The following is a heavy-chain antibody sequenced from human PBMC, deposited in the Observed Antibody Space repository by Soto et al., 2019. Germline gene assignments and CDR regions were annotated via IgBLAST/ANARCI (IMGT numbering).Heavy chain of an antibody. D-gene: IGHD6-13*01. CDR2: INPSGGSR. J-gene: IGHJ3*02. V-gene: IGHV1-46*01. Sequence: ASVKVSCKASGYTFTNYYMHWVRQAPGQGLEWMGIINPSGGSRSDAQNFQGRVTMTRDTSTSTFYMELSSLRSEDTAVYYCARGGIAAPDAFDIWGQGTMVTVSS. CDR3: ARGGIAAPDAFDI. CDR1: GYTFTNYY.